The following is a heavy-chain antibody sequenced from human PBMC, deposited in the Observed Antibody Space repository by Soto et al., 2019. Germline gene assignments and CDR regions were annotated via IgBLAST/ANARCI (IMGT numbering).Heavy chain of an antibody. CDR1: GGSIGIYY. Sequence: QVHLQESGPGLVKPSETLSLICTVSGGSIGIYYWNWIRQSPGKGLEWIGYVHHSETTSYNPSLEGRATISLDTSKNQFSLRLSSVTAADTAVYYCARRWSGTDYWGQGTLVTVSS. V-gene: IGHV4-59*01. CDR2: VHHSETT. CDR3: ARRWSGTDY. D-gene: IGHD3-10*01. J-gene: IGHJ4*02.